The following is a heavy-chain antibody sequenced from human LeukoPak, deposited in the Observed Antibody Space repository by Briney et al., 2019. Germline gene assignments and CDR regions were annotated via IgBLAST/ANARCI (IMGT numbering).Heavy chain of an antibody. Sequence: PGGSLRPSCAASGFTFSSYWMTWVRQAPGKGLEWVANIREDGSEKYYVDSVKGRFTISRDNSKNTLYLQMNSLRAEDTAVYYCARASGPFDYWGQGTLVTVSS. V-gene: IGHV3-7*01. D-gene: IGHD1-26*01. CDR1: GFTFSSYW. CDR2: IREDGSEK. J-gene: IGHJ4*02. CDR3: ARASGPFDY.